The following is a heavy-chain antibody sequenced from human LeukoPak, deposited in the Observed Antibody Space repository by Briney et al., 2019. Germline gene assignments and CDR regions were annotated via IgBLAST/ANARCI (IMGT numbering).Heavy chain of an antibody. CDR3: ARYGGPNFDY. CDR2: IFSNGST. D-gene: IGHD4/OR15-4a*01. CDR1: GASISHYY. V-gene: IGHV4-4*09. J-gene: IGHJ4*02. Sequence: PSETLSLTCTVSGASISHYYWSWLRQPPEKGPEWIGYIFSNGSTNYNPSLKSRVTISLDTSRNQFSLKLSSVTAADTAVYYCARYGGPNFDYWGQGTLVTVSS.